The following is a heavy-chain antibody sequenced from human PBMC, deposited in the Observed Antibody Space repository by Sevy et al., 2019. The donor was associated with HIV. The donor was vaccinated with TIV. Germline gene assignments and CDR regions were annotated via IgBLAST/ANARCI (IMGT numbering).Heavy chain of an antibody. V-gene: IGHV3-72*01. D-gene: IGHD6-19*01. CDR2: IRNKPKSYTT. J-gene: IGHJ2*01. CDR3: AAVAANKGYFDI. Sequence: WGSLRLSCAASGFAFGDLYMDWVRQAPGKALEWVGRIRNKPKSYTTEYAASVKGRFTISRDDSRNSLDLQMNSLKTEDTAVYYCAAVAANKGYFDIWGRGTLVT. CDR1: GFAFGDLY.